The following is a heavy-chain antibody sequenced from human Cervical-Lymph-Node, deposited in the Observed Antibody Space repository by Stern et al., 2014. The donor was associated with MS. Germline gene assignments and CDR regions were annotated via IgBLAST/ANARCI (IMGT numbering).Heavy chain of an antibody. CDR2: INPNSGGT. Sequence: VQLVESGAEVKKPGASVKVSCKASGYTFTDYYMHWVRQAPGQGLEWMGWINPNSGGTNYAQKFQGWVTMTRDTSLSTAYMDLSRLRSDDTAVYYCARGGRSSGWSPTDAFDLWGQGTMVTVSS. J-gene: IGHJ3*01. CDR1: GYTFTDYY. V-gene: IGHV1-2*04. D-gene: IGHD6-19*01. CDR3: ARGGRSSGWSPTDAFDL.